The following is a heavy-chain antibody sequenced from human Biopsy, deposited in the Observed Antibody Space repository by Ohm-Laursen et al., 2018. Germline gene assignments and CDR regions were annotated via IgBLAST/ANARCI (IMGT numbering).Heavy chain of an antibody. CDR1: GGTFSNYG. D-gene: IGHD3-9*01. V-gene: IGHV1-69*06. J-gene: IGHJ1*01. CDR3: ATKLTGYFHH. CDR2: NIPILGTG. Sequence: ASVKVPCKAPGGTFSNYGVNWVRQAPGQGLEWLGGNIPILGTGNYAQKFQDRVTVAADTSTSTATMELRSLRSDDTAVYYCATKLTGYFHHWGQGTLVIVSS.